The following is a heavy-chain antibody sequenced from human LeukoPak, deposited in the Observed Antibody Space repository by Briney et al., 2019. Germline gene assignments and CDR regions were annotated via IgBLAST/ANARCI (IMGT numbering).Heavy chain of an antibody. Sequence: PSETLSLTCTVSGGSISSYYWSWIRQPPGKGLEWIGYIYYSGSTNYNPSLKSRVTISVDTSKNPFSLKLSSVTAADTAVYYCARDIVGRLQGGYYYYYYMDVWGKGTTVTVSS. D-gene: IGHD3-22*01. CDR3: ARDIVGRLQGGYYYYYYMDV. CDR2: IYYSGST. V-gene: IGHV4-59*01. CDR1: GGSISSYY. J-gene: IGHJ6*03.